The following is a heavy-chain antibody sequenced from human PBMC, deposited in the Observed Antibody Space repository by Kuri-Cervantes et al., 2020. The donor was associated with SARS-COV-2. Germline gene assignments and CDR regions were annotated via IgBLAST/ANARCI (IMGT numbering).Heavy chain of an antibody. Sequence: LRLSCTVSGGSISSGGYYWSWIRQPPGKGLEWIGYIYHSGSTYYNPSLKSRVTISVDRSKNQFSLKLSSVTAADTAVYYCARVGYSSGRHDYWGQGTMVTVSS. CDR3: ARVGYSSGRHDY. J-gene: IGHJ4*02. CDR2: IYHSGST. V-gene: IGHV4-30-2*01. D-gene: IGHD5-18*01. CDR1: GGSISSGGYY.